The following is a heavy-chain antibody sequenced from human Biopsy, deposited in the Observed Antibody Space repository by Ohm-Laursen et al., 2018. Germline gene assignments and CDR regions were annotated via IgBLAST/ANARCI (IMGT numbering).Heavy chain of an antibody. J-gene: IGHJ6*02. CDR1: GYTFTDYG. CDR3: ARDRGYYYYYGMDV. Sequence: VASVKVSCNASGYTFTDYGVSWVRQAPGQGLEWMGWITTYNGNTNYAQKVQGRVTMTTDTSTSTAYMELRSLRSDDTAVYYCARDRGYYYYYGMDVWGQGTTVTVSS. CDR2: ITTYNGNT. V-gene: IGHV1-18*01. D-gene: IGHD3-10*01.